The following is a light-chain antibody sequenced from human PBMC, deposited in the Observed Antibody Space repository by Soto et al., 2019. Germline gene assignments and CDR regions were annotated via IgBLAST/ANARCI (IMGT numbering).Light chain of an antibody. J-gene: IGLJ2*01. CDR3: CSYTSSSTVL. CDR1: SSDIGVYDF. V-gene: IGLV2-14*01. Sequence: QSVLTQPASVSGSPGQSITISCTGTSSDIGVYDFVSWYQQHPAKAPKLLIYDVSYRPSGVSDRFSGSKSGNTASLTISGLLAEDEADYFCCSYTSSSTVLFGGGTKLTVL. CDR2: DVS.